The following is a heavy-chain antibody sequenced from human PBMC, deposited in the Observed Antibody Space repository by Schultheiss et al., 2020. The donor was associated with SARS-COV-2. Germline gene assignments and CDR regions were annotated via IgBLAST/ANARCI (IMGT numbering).Heavy chain of an antibody. CDR1: GYNFNGLTYG. CDR3: ARGLSAARYVPTDY. J-gene: IGHJ4*02. Sequence: ASVKVSCKTSGYNFNGLTYGVTWVRQAPGQGLEWMGWISVYNGNTNLAQKFRGRVSLTTDTYTSTAYMELWSLRSDDTAVYYCARGLSAARYVPTDYWGQGTLVTVSS. CDR2: ISVYNGNT. V-gene: IGHV1-18*01. D-gene: IGHD3-10*02.